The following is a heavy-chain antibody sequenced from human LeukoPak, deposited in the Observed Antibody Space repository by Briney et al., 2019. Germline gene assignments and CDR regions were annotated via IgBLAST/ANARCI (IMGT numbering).Heavy chain of an antibody. CDR3: ASGYCSGGSCFYTPYYFDY. CDR1: GFTLTTYT. D-gene: IGHD2-15*01. J-gene: IGHJ4*02. V-gene: IGHV3-53*01. Sequence: GGSLRLSCAASGFTLTTYTMNWVRQAPGKGLEWVSVIYSGGSTYYADSVKGRFTISRDNSKNTLYLQMNSLRAEDTAVYYCASGYCSGGSCFYTPYYFDYWGQGTLVTVSS. CDR2: IYSGGST.